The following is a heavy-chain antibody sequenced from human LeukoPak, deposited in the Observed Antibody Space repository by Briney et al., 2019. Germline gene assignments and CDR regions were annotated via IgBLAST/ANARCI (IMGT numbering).Heavy chain of an antibody. V-gene: IGHV4-59*12. CDR2: IYYSGST. D-gene: IGHD6-6*01. J-gene: IGHJ4*02. CDR1: GGSISSYY. CDR3: ARGTGVAARPWDY. Sequence: SETLSLTCTVSGGSISSYYWSWIRQPPGKGLEWIGYIYYSGSTNYNPSLKSRVTISVDTSKNQFSLKLSSVTAADTAVYYCARGTGVAARPWDYWGQGTLVTVSS.